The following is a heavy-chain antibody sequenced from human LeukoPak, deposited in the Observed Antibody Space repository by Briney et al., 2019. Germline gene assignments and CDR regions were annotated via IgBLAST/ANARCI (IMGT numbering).Heavy chain of an antibody. CDR1: GFTFDDYG. Sequence: GGSLRLSCAASGFTFDDYGMSWVRQAPGKGLEWVSGINWNGGSTGYADSVKGRFTISRDNAKNSLYLQMNSLRAEDTALYYCARVGYSSGHYYFDHWGQGTLVTVSS. CDR2: INWNGGST. CDR3: ARVGYSSGHYYFDH. D-gene: IGHD6-19*01. J-gene: IGHJ4*02. V-gene: IGHV3-20*04.